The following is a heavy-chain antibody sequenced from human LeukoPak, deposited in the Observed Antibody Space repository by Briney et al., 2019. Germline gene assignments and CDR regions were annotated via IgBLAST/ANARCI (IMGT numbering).Heavy chain of an antibody. CDR1: GYRFTTYW. CDR2: IYPGDSDT. V-gene: IGHV5-51*01. J-gene: IGHJ3*02. CDR3: ARQTGDNASDI. Sequence: GESLKISCQGSGYRFTTYWIGWVRQMPGKGLEWMGIIYPGDSDTRYSPSFQGQVTISADKSITTAYLQWNSLKASDTAMYYCARQTGDNASDIWGRGTMVTVSS. D-gene: IGHD7-27*01.